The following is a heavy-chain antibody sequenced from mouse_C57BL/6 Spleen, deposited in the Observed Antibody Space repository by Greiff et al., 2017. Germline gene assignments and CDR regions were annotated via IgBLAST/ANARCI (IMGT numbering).Heavy chain of an antibody. Sequence: EVKLVDSGGGLVQSGRSLRLSCATSGFTFSDFYMEWVRQAPGKGLEWIAASRNKANDYTTEYSASVKGRFIVSRDTSQSILYLQMNALRAEDTAIYYCARDGSSYAMDYWGQGTSVTVSS. CDR3: ARDGSSYAMDY. CDR1: GFTFSDFY. D-gene: IGHD1-1*01. V-gene: IGHV7-1*01. CDR2: SRNKANDYTT. J-gene: IGHJ4*01.